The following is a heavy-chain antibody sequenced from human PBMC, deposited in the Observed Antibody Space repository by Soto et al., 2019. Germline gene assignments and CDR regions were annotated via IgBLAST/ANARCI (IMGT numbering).Heavy chain of an antibody. D-gene: IGHD3-22*01. CDR1: GYGFTTYW. CDR3: ARLTSHYASTGSTQYLYYRLGV. V-gene: IGHV5-51*01. Sequence: GEALKISFKGSGYGFTTYWIGWVRHMSGKGLECMGMFYPGDSDTRYSPSFRCQVTISVDKSISTAYLQWSSLRASDTAIYYCARLTSHYASTGSTQYLYYRLGVWGQGTPVTVSS. J-gene: IGHJ6*02. CDR2: FYPGDSDT.